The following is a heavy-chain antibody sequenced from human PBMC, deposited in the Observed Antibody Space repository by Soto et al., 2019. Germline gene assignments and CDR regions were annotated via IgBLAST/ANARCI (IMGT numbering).Heavy chain of an antibody. V-gene: IGHV3-23*01. Sequence: GGSLRLSCAASGFTFSSYAMSWVRQAPGKGLEWVSAISGSGGSTYYADSVKGRFTISRDNTKNTLYLQMNSLRAEDTAVYYCAKDGCSGGSCYLYYYYYYMDVWGKGTTVTVSS. CDR1: GFTFSSYA. CDR3: AKDGCSGGSCYLYYYYYYMDV. D-gene: IGHD2-15*01. CDR2: ISGSGGST. J-gene: IGHJ6*03.